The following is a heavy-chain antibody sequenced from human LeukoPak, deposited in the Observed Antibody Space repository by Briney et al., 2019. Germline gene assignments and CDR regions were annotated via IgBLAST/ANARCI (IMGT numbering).Heavy chain of an antibody. CDR3: ANGYFYDSSGKSYAFDI. Sequence: GGSLRLSCTASGFTFSTYWMSWVRQAPGKGLEWVANIKQDGSEKYYVDSVKGRFTISRDNAKNSLYLQMNSLRAEDTAVYYCANGYFYDSSGKSYAFDIWGQGTMVTVSS. D-gene: IGHD3-22*01. V-gene: IGHV3-7*03. CDR2: IKQDGSEK. J-gene: IGHJ3*02. CDR1: GFTFSTYW.